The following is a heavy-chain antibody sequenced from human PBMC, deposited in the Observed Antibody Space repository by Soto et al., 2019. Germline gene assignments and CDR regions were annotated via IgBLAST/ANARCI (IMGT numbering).Heavy chain of an antibody. Sequence: PGGSLRLSCAASGFTFSSYGMHWVRQAPGKGLEWVAVIWYDGSNKYYADSVKGRFTISRDNSKNTLYLQMNSLRAEDTAVYYCARDRGQQRYYYGMDVWGQGTTVTVSS. J-gene: IGHJ6*02. CDR2: IWYDGSNK. V-gene: IGHV3-33*01. D-gene: IGHD6-13*01. CDR3: ARDRGQQRYYYGMDV. CDR1: GFTFSSYG.